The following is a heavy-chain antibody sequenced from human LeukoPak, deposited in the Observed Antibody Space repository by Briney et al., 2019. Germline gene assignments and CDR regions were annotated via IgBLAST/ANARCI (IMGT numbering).Heavy chain of an antibody. Sequence: ASVKVSFKASGYTFTSYDINWVRQATGQGLEWVGWMNPNCGNTGNAQKFQGRVTMTRNTSISTAYMELSRLRSEDTAVYYCARGPGVYVPLVLGYYYYYYGMDVWGQGTTVTVSS. CDR3: ARGPGVYVPLVLGYYYYYYGMDV. D-gene: IGHD3-16*01. CDR1: GYTFTSYD. J-gene: IGHJ6*02. CDR2: MNPNCGNT. V-gene: IGHV1-8*01.